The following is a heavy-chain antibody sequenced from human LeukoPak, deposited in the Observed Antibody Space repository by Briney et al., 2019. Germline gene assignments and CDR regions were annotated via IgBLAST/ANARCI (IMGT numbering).Heavy chain of an antibody. J-gene: IGHJ2*01. CDR1: AITFSSYA. Sequence: GGSLRLSCAASAITFSSYAMSWVRQAPGKGLEWVSSISGSGGSTYYADSVKGRFTISRDNSKNTLYLQMNSLRAEDTALYYCAKGRGNSLNWYFDLWGRGTLVTVSS. V-gene: IGHV3-23*01. CDR3: AKGRGNSLNWYFDL. D-gene: IGHD1-7*01. CDR2: ISGSGGST.